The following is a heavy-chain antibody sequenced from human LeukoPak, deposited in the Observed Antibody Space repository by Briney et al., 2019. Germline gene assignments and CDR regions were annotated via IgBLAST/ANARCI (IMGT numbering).Heavy chain of an antibody. CDR3: ASEGSGIVDY. Sequence: PGGSLRLSCAASGFTFSSYSMNWVRQAPGKGLEWVSSISSSSSYIYYADSVKGRFTISRDNAKNSLYLQMNSLRAEDTAVYYCASEGSGIVDYWGQGTLVTVSS. CDR2: ISSSSSYI. D-gene: IGHD1-26*01. CDR1: GFTFSSYS. J-gene: IGHJ4*02. V-gene: IGHV3-21*01.